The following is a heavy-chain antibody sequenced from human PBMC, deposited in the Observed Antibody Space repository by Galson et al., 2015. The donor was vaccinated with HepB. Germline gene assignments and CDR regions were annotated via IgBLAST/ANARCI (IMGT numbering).Heavy chain of an antibody. Sequence: SLRLSCAASGFTFSSYAMHWVRQAPGKGLEWVAVISYDGGNKYYGDSVKGRFTISRDNFKNTLYLQMNSLRAEDTAVYYCAKVGEYDYWPGPEYYYYMDVWGKGTTVTVSS. D-gene: IGHD3-3*01. CDR1: GFTFSSYA. CDR3: AKVGEYDYWPGPEYYYYMDV. V-gene: IGHV3-30*18. CDR2: ISYDGGNK. J-gene: IGHJ6*03.